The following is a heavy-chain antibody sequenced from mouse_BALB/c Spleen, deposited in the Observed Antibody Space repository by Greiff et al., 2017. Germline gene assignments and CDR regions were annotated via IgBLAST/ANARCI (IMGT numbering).Heavy chain of an antibody. Sequence: EVKLVESGPELVKPGASVKISCKASGYSFTGYFMNWVMQSHGKSLEWIGRINPYNGDTFYNQKFKGKATLTVDKSSSTAHMELRSLASEDSAVYYCAREGNYYGAYWGQGTLVTVSA. J-gene: IGHJ3*01. CDR3: AREGNYYGAY. D-gene: IGHD1-1*01. CDR1: GYSFTGYF. V-gene: IGHV1-20*02. CDR2: INPYNGDT.